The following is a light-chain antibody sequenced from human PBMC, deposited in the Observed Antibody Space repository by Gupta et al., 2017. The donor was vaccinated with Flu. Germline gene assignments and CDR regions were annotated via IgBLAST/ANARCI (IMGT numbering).Light chain of an antibody. CDR1: INHRGNDNF. CDR3: CSYVAGSTYV. V-gene: IGLV2-23*02. CDR2: QVK. J-gene: IGLJ1*01. Sequence: QSALTQPTSMSGHPEQAITIPCTGPINHRGNDNFVSWSQNHPGKSHRLMNYQVKNGHSGVSNRFSGSKAGNTASLTISVLQAEDEADYYCCSYVAGSTYVFATGTKVTVL.